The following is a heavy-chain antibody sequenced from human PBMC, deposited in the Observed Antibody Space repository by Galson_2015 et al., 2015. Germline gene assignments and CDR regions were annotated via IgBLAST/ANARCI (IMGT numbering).Heavy chain of an antibody. J-gene: IGHJ6*02. D-gene: IGHD6-19*01. CDR2: IWYDGSNK. CDR1: GFTFSSYG. CDR3: ARDSGWYGRGIGNGMDV. Sequence: SLRLSCAASGFTFSSYGMHWVRQAPGKGLEWVAVIWYDGSNKYYADSVKGRFTISRDNSKNTLYLQMNSLRAEDTAVYYCARDSGWYGRGIGNGMDVWGQGTTVTVSS. V-gene: IGHV3-33*01.